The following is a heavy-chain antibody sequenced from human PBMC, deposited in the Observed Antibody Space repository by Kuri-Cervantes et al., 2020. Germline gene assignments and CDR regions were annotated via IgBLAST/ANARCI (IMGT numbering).Heavy chain of an antibody. Sequence: SQTLSLTCAVYDESFKSYYWSWIRQLPGEGLEWIGEVTHNGGTNSNPSLRSRVTISVDTSKNQFSLRLSSVTAADTAVFYCARGSITRGFWSSGPSYYYMDVWGKGTTVTVSS. CDR1: DESFKSYY. V-gene: IGHV4-34*01. CDR3: ARGSITRGFWSSGPSYYYMDV. J-gene: IGHJ6*03. CDR2: VTHNGGT. D-gene: IGHD3-3*01.